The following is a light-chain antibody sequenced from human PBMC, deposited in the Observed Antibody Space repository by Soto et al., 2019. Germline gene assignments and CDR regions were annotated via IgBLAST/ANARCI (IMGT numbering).Light chain of an antibody. CDR3: FSFTTDWTHV. J-gene: IGLJ1*01. CDR1: SSDVGAYNY. CDR2: EVS. Sequence: QSALAQPASVSGSPGQSITISCTGASSDVGAYNYVSWFQQHPGKAPTLIISEVSNRPSGVSNRFSGSKSGNAASLTISGLQAEDEADYFCFSFTTDWTHVFXTGTKVTVL. V-gene: IGLV2-14*01.